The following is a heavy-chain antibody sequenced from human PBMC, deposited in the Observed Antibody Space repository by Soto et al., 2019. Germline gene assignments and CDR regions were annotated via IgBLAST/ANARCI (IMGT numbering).Heavy chain of an antibody. Sequence: SETLSLTCSVSGGSISTGGTYWSWARLLPGKGLQWVGYIYYTGAAYYNPALQSRVTISLDTSENQFSLRLTSVTAADTAVYYCASGTLYTISFDFWGRGKQITVSS. CDR2: IYYTGAA. CDR1: GGSISTGGTY. D-gene: IGHD2-2*02. J-gene: IGHJ4*02. CDR3: ASGTLYTISFDF. V-gene: IGHV4-31*03.